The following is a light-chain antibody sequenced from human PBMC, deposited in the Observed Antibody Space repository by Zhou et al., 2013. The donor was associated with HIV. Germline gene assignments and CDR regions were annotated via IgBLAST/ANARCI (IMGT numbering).Light chain of an antibody. CDR1: SSNIGKNY. V-gene: IGLV1-51*01. CDR3: ATYDTSLSSHVI. Sequence: QSVLTQPPSMSAAPGQRVTISCSGSSSNIGKNYVAWYQQFPGAAPRLLIYDNDKRPSDIPDRFSGSKSGSSAVLAITGLQTGDEAVYHCATYDTSLSSHVIFGGGTSLTVL. J-gene: IGLJ2*01. CDR2: DND.